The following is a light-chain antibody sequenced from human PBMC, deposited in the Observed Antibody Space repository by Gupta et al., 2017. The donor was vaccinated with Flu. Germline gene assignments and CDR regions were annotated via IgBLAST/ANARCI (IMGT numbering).Light chain of an antibody. CDR2: EAS. Sequence: PSTLSASVGDRVTISCRASQSVRSWLAWYQQRPGRAPKLLIYEASNLEDGVPSRFSGSGSGTEFTLTITSLQPGDFASYHCQQDFYYPWTFGQGTKVEIK. V-gene: IGKV1-5*03. CDR1: QSVRSW. CDR3: QQDFYYPWT. J-gene: IGKJ1*01.